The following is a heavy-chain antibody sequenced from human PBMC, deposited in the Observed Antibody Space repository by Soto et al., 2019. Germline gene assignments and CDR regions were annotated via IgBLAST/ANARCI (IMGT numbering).Heavy chain of an antibody. J-gene: IGHJ4*02. CDR1: GGSISIGHYP. V-gene: IGHV4-30-2*01. CDR2: IYPGGNT. CDR3: ARLVGVAIPP. D-gene: IGHD2-21*01. Sequence: SETLSLTCAVSGGSISIGHYPWTCIRQPPGKGLEWIGYIYPGGNTYYSPSLKSRVTIALDTSKSLVSLRLNSVTAADTAVYYCARLVGVAIPPWGQGTLVTVSS.